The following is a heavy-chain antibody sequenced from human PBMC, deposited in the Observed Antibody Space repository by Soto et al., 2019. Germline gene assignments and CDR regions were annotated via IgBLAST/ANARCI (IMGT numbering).Heavy chain of an antibody. CDR3: ARAPGRITGTTQWFDP. CDR1: GGSISSGGYY. V-gene: IGHV4-31*03. Sequence: SETLSLTCTVSGGSISSGGYYWSWIRQHPGKGLEWIGYIYYSGSTYYNPSLKSRVTISVDTSKNQFSLKLSSVTAADTAVYYCARAPGRITGTTQWFDPWGQGTLVTVSS. J-gene: IGHJ5*02. D-gene: IGHD1-20*01. CDR2: IYYSGST.